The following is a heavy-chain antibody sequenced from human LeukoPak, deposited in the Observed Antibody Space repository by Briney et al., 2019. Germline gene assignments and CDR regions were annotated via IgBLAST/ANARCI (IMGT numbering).Heavy chain of an antibody. J-gene: IGHJ4*02. Sequence: GGPLRLSCAACRFAFSSYSMNWVRHAPGKGLEWVSSISGSTGHSYYADSVKGRFTISRDNAKNSLYLQMNSLRADDTAVYFCARGGTYCGNDCYGTNYWGQGTLVTVSS. CDR2: ISGSTGHS. V-gene: IGHV3-21*06. D-gene: IGHD2-21*02. CDR1: RFAFSSYS. CDR3: ARGGTYCGNDCYGTNY.